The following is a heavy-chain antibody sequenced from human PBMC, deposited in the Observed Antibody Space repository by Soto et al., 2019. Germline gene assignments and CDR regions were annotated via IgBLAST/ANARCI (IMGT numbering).Heavy chain of an antibody. J-gene: IGHJ5*02. CDR2: TYYRSKWYN. CDR3: ARDRSHGLGPVLAPPRRGWFDP. V-gene: IGHV6-1*01. CDR1: GDSVSSNSAA. Sequence: PSQTLSLTCAISGDSVSSNSAAWNWIRQSPSRGLEWLGSTYYRSKWYNDYAVSVKSRITINPDTSKNQFSLQLNSVTPEDTAVYYCARDRSHGLGPVLAPPRRGWFDPWGQGTLVTVSS. D-gene: IGHD7-27*01.